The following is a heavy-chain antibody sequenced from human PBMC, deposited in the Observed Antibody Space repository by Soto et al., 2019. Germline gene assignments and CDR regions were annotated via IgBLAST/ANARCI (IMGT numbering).Heavy chain of an antibody. Sequence: EASVKVSCKASGYTFTSYYMHWVRQAPGQGLEWMGIINPSGGSTSYAQKFQGRVTMTRDTSTSTVYMELSSLRSEDTAVYYCARDSATITMIVVGYYFDYWGQGTLVTVSS. J-gene: IGHJ4*02. CDR2: INPSGGST. CDR1: GYTFTSYY. V-gene: IGHV1-46*01. D-gene: IGHD3-22*01. CDR3: ARDSATITMIVVGYYFDY.